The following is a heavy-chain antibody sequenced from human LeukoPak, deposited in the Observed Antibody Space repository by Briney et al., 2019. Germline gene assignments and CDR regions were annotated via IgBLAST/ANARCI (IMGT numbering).Heavy chain of an antibody. V-gene: IGHV4-59*01. CDR2: IYYGGIT. CDR3: ARLHGDCSSASCYYYGMDV. J-gene: IGHJ6*02. D-gene: IGHD2-2*01. CDR1: GGSISSSY. Sequence: SETLSLTCTVSGGSISSSYWSWIRQPPGKGLEWIGYIYYGGITNYNPSLKSRVTISVDTSKNQFSLKLSSVTAADTAVYYCARLHGDCSSASCYYYGMDVWGQGTTVTVSS.